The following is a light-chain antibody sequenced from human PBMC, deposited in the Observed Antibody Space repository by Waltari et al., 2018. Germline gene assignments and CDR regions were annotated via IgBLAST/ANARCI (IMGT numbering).Light chain of an antibody. Sequence: DIVMTQSPLSLSVTPGEAASISCSSSQSLLHSNGYNYLDWYLQKPGQSPQLLIYLGSNRASGVPDRFSGSASGTDFTLKISRVEAEDVGVYYCMQALQTPYTFGQGTKLEIK. CDR1: QSLLHSNGYNY. CDR2: LGS. CDR3: MQALQTPYT. J-gene: IGKJ2*01. V-gene: IGKV2-28*01.